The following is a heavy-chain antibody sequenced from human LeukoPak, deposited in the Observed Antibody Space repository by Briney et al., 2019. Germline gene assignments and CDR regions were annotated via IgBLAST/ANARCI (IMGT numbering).Heavy chain of an antibody. Sequence: GASVKVSCKXSGGTFSSYAISWVRQAPGQGLERMGGIIPIFGTANYAQEFQGRVTITADESTSTAYMELSSLRSEDTAVYYCARILDSSSWYSDYWGQGTLVTVSS. CDR3: ARILDSSSWYSDY. D-gene: IGHD6-13*01. CDR2: IIPIFGTA. J-gene: IGHJ4*02. V-gene: IGHV1-69*13. CDR1: GGTFSSYA.